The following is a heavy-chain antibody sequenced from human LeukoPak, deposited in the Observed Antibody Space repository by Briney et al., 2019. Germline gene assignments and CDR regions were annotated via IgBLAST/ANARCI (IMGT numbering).Heavy chain of an antibody. CDR2: INPHSGGT. Sequence: ASVKVSCKASGYTFTDYYMHWVRQAPGQGLEWMGWINPHSGGTNYAQKFQGRVTMTRDTSISTVYMEVSRLRSDVTAVYYCARDSSYSSSLYYFEYWGQGTLVTVSS. CDR3: ARDSSYSSSLYYFEY. J-gene: IGHJ4*02. V-gene: IGHV1-2*02. CDR1: GYTFTDYY. D-gene: IGHD6-6*01.